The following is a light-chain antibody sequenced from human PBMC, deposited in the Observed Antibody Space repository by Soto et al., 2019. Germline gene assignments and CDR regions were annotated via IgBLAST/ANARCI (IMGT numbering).Light chain of an antibody. V-gene: IGKV3-20*01. CDR2: GAS. CDR1: QSVSSSY. J-gene: IGKJ1*01. CDR3: QQYVSSPRT. Sequence: TEDLGVLCLSPRKRATLSSKASQSVSSSYLAWYQQKPGQAPRLLIYGASSRATGIPDRFSGSGSGIDFTLTISRLEPEAFEAYYSQQYVSSPRTVGQGTKVEIK.